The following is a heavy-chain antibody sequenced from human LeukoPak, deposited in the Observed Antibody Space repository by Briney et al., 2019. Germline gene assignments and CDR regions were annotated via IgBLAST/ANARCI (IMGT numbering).Heavy chain of an antibody. CDR2: IWYDGSHT. J-gene: IGHJ6*02. CDR3: ARDPQHSMDV. Sequence: GRSLRLSCVGSGFTFSSHGMHLVRQAPGKGLEWVAVIWYDGSHTYYAESVKGRFTISRDDSKNTLYLQMNSLRADDTAIYYCARDPQHSMDVWGQGTTVTVSS. CDR1: GFTFSSHG. D-gene: IGHD6-13*01. V-gene: IGHV3-33*01.